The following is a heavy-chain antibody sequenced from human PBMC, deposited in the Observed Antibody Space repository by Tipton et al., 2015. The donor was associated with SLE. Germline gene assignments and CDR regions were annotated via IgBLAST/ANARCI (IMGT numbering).Heavy chain of an antibody. CDR1: GYTFTSYG. D-gene: IGHD1-26*01. CDR3: AMEHSGGTKYYFDY. Sequence: QSGPEVKKPGASVKVSCKASGYTFTSYGISWVRQAPGQGLEWMGWISGYNGNTNYEQKLQGRVTVTADTSTSTAYMELRSLRADDTAVYYCAMEHSGGTKYYFDYWGQGTLVTVSS. CDR2: ISGYNGNT. J-gene: IGHJ4*02. V-gene: IGHV1-18*01.